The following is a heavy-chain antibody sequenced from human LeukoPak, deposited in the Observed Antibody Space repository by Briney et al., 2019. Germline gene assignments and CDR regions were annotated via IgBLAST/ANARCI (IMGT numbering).Heavy chain of an antibody. D-gene: IGHD6-13*01. J-gene: IGHJ4*02. V-gene: IGHV4-39*01. CDR2: IYYSGGS. CDR1: GGPISSSSYY. CDR3: ARHQGGPYSRKDY. Sequence: PSETLSLTCTVSGGPISSSSYYWGWIRQPPGKGLEWIGYIYYSGGSNYNPSLKSRVTISVDTSKNQFSLKLSSVTAADTALYYCARHQGGPYSRKDYWGQGALVTVSS.